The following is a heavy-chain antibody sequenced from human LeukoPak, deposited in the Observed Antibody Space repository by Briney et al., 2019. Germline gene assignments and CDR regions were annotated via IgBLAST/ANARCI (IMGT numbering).Heavy chain of an antibody. J-gene: IGHJ6*02. D-gene: IGHD2-15*01. CDR1: GYTFTSYG. Sequence: ASVKVSCKASGYTFTSYGVSWMRQAPGQGLEWMGWINVYDGNTKYGQNLQGRVTMTTDTSTSTAYMELRSLGSDDTAVYYCARDSGYCSGDSCNYYYGMDVWGQGTTVTVSS. CDR2: INVYDGNT. CDR3: ARDSGYCSGDSCNYYYGMDV. V-gene: IGHV1-18*01.